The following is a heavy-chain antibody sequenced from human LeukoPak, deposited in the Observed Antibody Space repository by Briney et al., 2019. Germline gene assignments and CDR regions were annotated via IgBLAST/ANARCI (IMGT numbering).Heavy chain of an antibody. Sequence: GGSLRLSCAASGFTFSSYSMNWVRQAPGKGLEWVSYISSTSNTIHYADSVKGRFTISRDNAKNSLYLQMNSLRDEDTAVYYCARRGSGSGWYDNWGQGTLVTVSS. CDR3: ARRGSGSGWYDN. CDR2: ISSTSNTI. V-gene: IGHV3-48*02. CDR1: GFTFSSYS. J-gene: IGHJ5*02. D-gene: IGHD3-10*01.